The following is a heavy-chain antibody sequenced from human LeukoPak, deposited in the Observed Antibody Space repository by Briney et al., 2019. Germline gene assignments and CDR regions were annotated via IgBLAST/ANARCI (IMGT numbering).Heavy chain of an antibody. J-gene: IGHJ3*02. CDR2: FDPEDGET. V-gene: IGHV1-24*01. CDR3: ATLHTGGIDAFDI. D-gene: IGHD7-27*01. CDR1: GYTLNELS. Sequence: GASVKVSCKVSGYTLNELSMHWVRQAPGKGLEWMGGFDPEDGETIYAQKFQGRVTMTEDTSTDTAYMELSSLRSEDTAVYYCATLHTGGIDAFDIWGQGTMVTVSS.